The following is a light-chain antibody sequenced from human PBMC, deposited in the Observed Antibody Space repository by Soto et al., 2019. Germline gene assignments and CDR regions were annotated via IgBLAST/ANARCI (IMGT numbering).Light chain of an antibody. CDR2: WAS. J-gene: IGKJ1*01. CDR1: ESVLVSSMNVNC. CDR3: QQCYSPPWT. Sequence: DIVMTQSPASLAVYLGERAAIKCKSSESVLVSSMNVNCLGWYQQKQGQPPKLLIYWASTRASGVPDRFSGGGSGTDFTLTITNLQAEDVAIYYCQQCYSPPWTFGQGTKVEIK. V-gene: IGKV4-1*01.